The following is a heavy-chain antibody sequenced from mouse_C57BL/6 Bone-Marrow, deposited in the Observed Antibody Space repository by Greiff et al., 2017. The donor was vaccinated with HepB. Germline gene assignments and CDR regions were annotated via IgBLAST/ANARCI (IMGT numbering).Heavy chain of an antibody. J-gene: IGHJ4*01. CDR1: GFNIKDDY. CDR2: IDPENGDT. D-gene: IGHD2-2*01. V-gene: IGHV14-4*01. Sequence: EVQLQHSGAELVRPGASVKLSCTASGFNIKDDYMHWVKQRPEQGLEWIGWIDPENGDTEYASKFQGKATITADTSSNTAYLQLSSLTSEDTAVYYCTTNGYTFYYAMDYWGQGTSVTVSS. CDR3: TTNGYTFYYAMDY.